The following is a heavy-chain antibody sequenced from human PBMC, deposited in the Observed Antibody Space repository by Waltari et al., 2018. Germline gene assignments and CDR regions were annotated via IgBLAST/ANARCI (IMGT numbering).Heavy chain of an antibody. CDR2: ISYDGSNK. J-gene: IGHJ4*02. V-gene: IGHV3-30-3*01. CDR3: ARARAAADY. D-gene: IGHD6-13*01. Sequence: QVQLVESGGGVVQPGRSLRLSCAASGFTFSSSAMHWVRQAPGKGLEWVAVISYDGSNKYYADSVKGRFTISRDNSKNTLYLQMNSLRAEDTAVYYCARARAAADYWGQGTLVTVSS. CDR1: GFTFSSSA.